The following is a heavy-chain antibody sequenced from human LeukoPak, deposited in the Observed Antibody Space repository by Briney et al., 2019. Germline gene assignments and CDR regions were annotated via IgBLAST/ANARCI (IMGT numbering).Heavy chain of an antibody. CDR3: AGEVGGSWFDP. J-gene: IGHJ5*02. D-gene: IGHD1-26*01. CDR2: IYSSGNT. Sequence: SETLSLTCTVSGGSISSGSHYWSWIRHPAGKGLEWIGRIYSSGNTNYNPSLKSRVTISLDTSKNQFTLKLSSVTAADTAVYYCAGEVGGSWFDPWGLGTLVTVSS. CDR1: GGSISSGSHY. V-gene: IGHV4-61*02.